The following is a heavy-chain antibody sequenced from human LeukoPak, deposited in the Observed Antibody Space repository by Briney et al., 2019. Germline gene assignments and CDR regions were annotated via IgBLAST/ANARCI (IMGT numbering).Heavy chain of an antibody. CDR3: ATAYGHWVLWYFDL. CDR1: GGSISSGGYS. Sequence: SETLSLTCAVSGGSISSGGYSWSWIRQPPGKGLEWIGYIYHSGSTYYNPSLKSRVTISVDRSKNQFSLKLSSVTAADTAVYYCATAYGHWVLWYFDLWGRGTLVTVSS. D-gene: IGHD7-27*01. J-gene: IGHJ2*01. V-gene: IGHV4-30-2*01. CDR2: IYHSGST.